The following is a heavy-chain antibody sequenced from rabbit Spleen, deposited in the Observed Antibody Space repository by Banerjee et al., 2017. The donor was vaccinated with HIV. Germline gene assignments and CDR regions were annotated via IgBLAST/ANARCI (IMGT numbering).Heavy chain of an antibody. V-gene: IGHV1S40*01. CDR1: GFSLSNSYV. J-gene: IGHJ4*01. CDR3: ARNFDL. Sequence: QSLEESGGDLVKPGGSLALTCKASGFSLSNSYVMCWVRQAPGKGLEWIACIRSDNGASWYASWAKGRFTISKTSSTKVTLQMTSLTAADTATYFCARNFDLWGQGTLVTVS. CDR2: IRSDNGAS.